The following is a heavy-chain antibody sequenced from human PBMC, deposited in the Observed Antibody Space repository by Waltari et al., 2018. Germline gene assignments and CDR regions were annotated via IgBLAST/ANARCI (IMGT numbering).Heavy chain of an antibody. CDR2: VDPEDGET. D-gene: IGHD2-15*01. Sequence: EVQLVQSGAEVKKPGATVKISCKASGYTFPDYYMHWVQQAPGKGLEWMGRVDPEDGETIYAEKFQGRVTITADTSTDTAYMELSSLRSEDTAVYYCATEGIDCSGGSCYQASFDYWGQGTLVTVSS. CDR1: GYTFPDYY. J-gene: IGHJ4*02. CDR3: ATEGIDCSGGSCYQASFDY. V-gene: IGHV1-69-2*01.